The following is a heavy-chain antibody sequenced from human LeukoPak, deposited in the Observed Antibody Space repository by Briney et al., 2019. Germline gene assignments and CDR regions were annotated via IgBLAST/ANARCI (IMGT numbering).Heavy chain of an antibody. V-gene: IGHV4-34*01. CDR1: GGSFSGYY. Sequence: SETLSLTCAVYGGSFSGYYWSWIRQPPGKGLEWIGEINHSGSTNYNPSLKSRVTISVDTSKNQFSLKLSSVTAADTAVYYCARDPLPRDSSVYYLDYWGQGTLVSVPS. CDR3: ARDPLPRDSSVYYLDY. J-gene: IGHJ4*02. CDR2: INHSGST. D-gene: IGHD3-22*01.